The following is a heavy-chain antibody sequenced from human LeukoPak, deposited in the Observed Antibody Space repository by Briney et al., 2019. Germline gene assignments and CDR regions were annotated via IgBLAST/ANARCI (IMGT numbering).Heavy chain of an antibody. J-gene: IGHJ4*02. V-gene: IGHV3-9*01. CDR1: GFTFDDYA. D-gene: IGHD3-16*01. Sequence: GGSLRLSCAASGFTFDDYAMHWVRQAPGKGLEWVSGISWNSGSIGYADSVKGRFTISRDNAKNSLYLQMNSLRAEDTALYYCARVSGGVIDYWGQGTLVTVSS. CDR2: ISWNSGSI. CDR3: ARVSGGVIDY.